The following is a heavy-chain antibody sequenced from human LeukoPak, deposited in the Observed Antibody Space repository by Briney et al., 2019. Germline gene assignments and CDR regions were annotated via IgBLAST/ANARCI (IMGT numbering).Heavy chain of an antibody. CDR1: GYTFISYG. CDR2: ISSYNGNT. J-gene: IGHJ4*02. CDR3: ARAPGSSGYYYFDY. Sequence: GASVKVSCKASGYTFISYGISWVRQAPGQGLEWMGWISSYNGNTKYAQKVEGRVTMTTDTSTSTAYMELRSLRSDDTAVYYCARAPGSSGYYYFDYWGQGTLVTVSS. V-gene: IGHV1-18*01. D-gene: IGHD3-22*01.